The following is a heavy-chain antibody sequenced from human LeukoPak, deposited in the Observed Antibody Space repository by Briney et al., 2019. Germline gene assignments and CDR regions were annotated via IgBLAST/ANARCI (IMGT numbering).Heavy chain of an antibody. CDR3: AKDVDESVAGNNWFDP. Sequence: GRSLSLSCAASGFTFDDFAMHWVRQAPGKGLEWVSGINWNSDTRAYADSVKGRFTISRDNAKNFVYLQMSSLRAEDTAFYYCAKDVDESVAGNNWFDPWGQGTLVTVSS. CDR1: GFTFDDFA. V-gene: IGHV3-9*01. J-gene: IGHJ5*02. D-gene: IGHD6-19*01. CDR2: INWNSDTR.